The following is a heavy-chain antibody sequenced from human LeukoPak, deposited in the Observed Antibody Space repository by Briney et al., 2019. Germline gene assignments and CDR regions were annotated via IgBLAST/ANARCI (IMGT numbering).Heavy chain of an antibody. J-gene: IGHJ4*02. Sequence: GGSLRLSCAASGFTFSSYAMSWVRQAPGKGLEWVSYISSSGTTISYVQSVKGRFTITRDNAQNSLTLHMNTLRADDTAVYYCAKDGGTHFDHWGQGTLVTVSS. CDR3: AKDGGTHFDH. V-gene: IGHV3-48*01. D-gene: IGHD1-26*01. CDR1: GFTFSSYA. CDR2: ISSSGTTI.